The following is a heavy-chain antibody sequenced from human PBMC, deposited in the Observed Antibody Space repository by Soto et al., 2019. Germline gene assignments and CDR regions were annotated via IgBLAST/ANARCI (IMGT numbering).Heavy chain of an antibody. V-gene: IGHV1-69*01. CDR3: ASPGDSSGYYYPT. CDR1: GGTFSCYA. CDR2: VIPIFGTA. Sequence: QVQLVQSGAEVQKPGSSVKVSCKASGGTFSCYAISWVRQAPGQGLEWMGGVIPIFGTANYAQKFQGRVKITADESTSTAYMELSSLRSEDTAVYYCASPGDSSGYYYPTWGQGTLVTVSS. D-gene: IGHD3-22*01. J-gene: IGHJ5*02.